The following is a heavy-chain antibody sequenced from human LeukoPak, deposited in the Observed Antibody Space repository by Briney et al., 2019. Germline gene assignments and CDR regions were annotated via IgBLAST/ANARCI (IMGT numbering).Heavy chain of an antibody. J-gene: IGHJ4*02. CDR2: IWYDGSNK. V-gene: IGHV3-33*01. CDR1: GFTFSIYG. D-gene: IGHD6-19*01. Sequence: GGTLRLSCAVSGFTFSIYGMHWVRQAPGKGLEGVADIWYDGSNKYYADSVKGRFTFSRDNPKNRLYLQMNSLRAEDAAVYYCVVSIAVAGDYYFDYWGQGTLVTVSS. CDR3: VVSIAVAGDYYFDY.